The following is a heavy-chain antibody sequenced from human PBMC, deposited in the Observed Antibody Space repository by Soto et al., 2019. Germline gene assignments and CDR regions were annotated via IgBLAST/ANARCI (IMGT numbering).Heavy chain of an antibody. CDR1: GFAVSTYA. D-gene: IGHD2-15*01. J-gene: IGHJ4*02. V-gene: IGHV3-23*01. CDR3: ASQRPCGGGTCFSLRSFDR. Sequence: GGSLRLSCAASGFAVSTYAMSWVRKTPGKGLEWVSTITGSGGSTYYADAVKGRFTISRDNSRNTLYLQMSSLRAEDTAVYSCASQRPCGGGTCFSLRSFDRWGQGTLVTVSS. CDR2: ITGSGGST.